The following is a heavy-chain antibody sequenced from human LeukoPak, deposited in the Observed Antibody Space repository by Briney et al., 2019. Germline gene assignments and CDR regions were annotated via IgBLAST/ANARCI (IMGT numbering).Heavy chain of an antibody. V-gene: IGHV4-59*01. D-gene: IGHD1-1*01. CDR1: GGSISRNY. CDR3: ARERLNDAFDI. Sequence: PSETLSLTCTVSGGSISRNYWNWIRQPPGKGLEWIGYIYYTGSTKYNPSLESRVTVSVDTSKNQFSLKLSSVSAADTAVYYCARERLNDAFDIWGQGTMVTVSS. CDR2: IYYTGST. J-gene: IGHJ3*02.